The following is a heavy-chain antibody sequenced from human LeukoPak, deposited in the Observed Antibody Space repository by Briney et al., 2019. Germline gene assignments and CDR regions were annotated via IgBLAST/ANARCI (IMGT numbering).Heavy chain of an antibody. CDR2: IKQGGSEK. Sequence: GGSLRLSCAASGFPFSDSWMDWVRQAPGRGMEWVANIKQGGSEKHYADSVKGRLTISRDNAKNSLFLQMNDLRAEDTAVYYCSRRLDYWGQGALVTVSS. J-gene: IGHJ4*02. CDR1: GFPFSDSW. V-gene: IGHV3-7*01. CDR3: SRRLDY.